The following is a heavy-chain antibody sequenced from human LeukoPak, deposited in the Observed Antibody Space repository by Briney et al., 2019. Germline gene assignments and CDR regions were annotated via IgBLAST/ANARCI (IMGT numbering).Heavy chain of an antibody. D-gene: IGHD3-16*01. Sequence: PGGSLRLSCAASGFTFSGYWMSWVRQAPGKGLEWVANIKQDGSEKYYVDSVKGRFTISRDNAKNSLYLQMNSLRAEDTAVYYCARACLGEVSAFDIWGQGTMVTVSS. V-gene: IGHV3-7*01. CDR2: IKQDGSEK. CDR1: GFTFSGYW. CDR3: ARACLGEVSAFDI. J-gene: IGHJ3*02.